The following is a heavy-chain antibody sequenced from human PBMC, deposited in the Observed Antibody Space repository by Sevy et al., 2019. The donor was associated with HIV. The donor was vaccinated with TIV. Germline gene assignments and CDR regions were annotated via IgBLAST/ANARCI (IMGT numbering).Heavy chain of an antibody. V-gene: IGHV3-33*01. D-gene: IGHD3-3*01. Sequence: GGSLRLSCAASGFTFSSYGMHWIRQAPGKGLEWVAVIWYDVSNKYYADSVKGRFTISRDNSKNTLYLQMTSLRAEDTAGYDCARDPTFKSGWLLFLVYGRDVWGQGTTVTVSS. CDR3: ARDPTFKSGWLLFLVYGRDV. CDR2: IWYDVSNK. J-gene: IGHJ6*02. CDR1: GFTFSSYG.